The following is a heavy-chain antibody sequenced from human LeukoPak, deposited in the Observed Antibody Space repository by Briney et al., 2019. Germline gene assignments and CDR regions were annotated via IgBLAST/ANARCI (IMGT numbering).Heavy chain of an antibody. CDR2: MNPNSGNT. CDR1: GYTFTSYD. V-gene: IGHV1-8*03. D-gene: IGHD4-11*01. Sequence: ASVKVSCKASGYTFTSYDINWVRQATGQGLEWMGWMNPNSGNTGYAQKFQGRVTITRNTSISTAYMELSSLRSEDTAVYYCARATLDYIHYYYYMDVWGKGTTVTVSS. CDR3: ARATLDYIHYYYYMDV. J-gene: IGHJ6*03.